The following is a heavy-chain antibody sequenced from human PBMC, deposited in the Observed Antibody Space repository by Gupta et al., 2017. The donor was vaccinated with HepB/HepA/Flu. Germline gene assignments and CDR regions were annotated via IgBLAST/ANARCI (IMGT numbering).Heavy chain of an antibody. J-gene: IGHJ3*02. CDR3: ARTEMGYYYDSSGYYLSAVGAFDI. CDR1: GGSLSSSSYY. V-gene: IGHV4-39*01. Sequence: QLQLQESGPGLVKPSETLSLTCTVSGGSLSSSSYYWGWIRQPPGKGLEWIGSIYYSGSTYYNPSLKSRVTISVDTSKNQFSLKLSSVTAADTAVYYCARTEMGYYYDSSGYYLSAVGAFDIWGQGTMVTVSS. CDR2: IYYSGST. D-gene: IGHD3-22*01.